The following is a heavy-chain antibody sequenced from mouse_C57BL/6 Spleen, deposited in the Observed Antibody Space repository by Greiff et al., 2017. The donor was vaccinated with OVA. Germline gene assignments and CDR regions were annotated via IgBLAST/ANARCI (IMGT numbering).Heavy chain of an antibody. J-gene: IGHJ3*01. CDR3: AIYYDYDGFAY. V-gene: IGHV3-6*01. CDR1: GYSITSGYY. CDR2: ISYDGSN. Sequence: EVKLVESGPGLVKPSQSLSLTCSVTGYSITSGYYWNWIRQFPGNKLEWMGYISYDGSNNYNPSLKNRISITHDTSKNQFFLKFNSVTTEDTATYYCAIYYDYDGFAYWGQGTLVTVSA. D-gene: IGHD2-4*01.